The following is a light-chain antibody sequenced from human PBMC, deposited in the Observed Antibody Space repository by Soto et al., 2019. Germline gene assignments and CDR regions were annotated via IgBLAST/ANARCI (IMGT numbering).Light chain of an antibody. V-gene: IGLV7-46*01. Sequence: QAVVTQEPSLTVSPGGTVTLTCGSSTGAVTSGHYPYWFQQKPGQAPRTLIYDTSNKHSWTPARFSVSLLGGKATLTLSGAQPEDEADYYCLLSYRGAGEVFGGGTKLTVL. CDR3: LLSYRGAGEV. CDR1: TGAVTSGHY. J-gene: IGLJ2*01. CDR2: DTS.